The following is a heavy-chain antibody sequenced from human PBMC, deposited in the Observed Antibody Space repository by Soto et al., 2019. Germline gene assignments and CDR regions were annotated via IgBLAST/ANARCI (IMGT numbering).Heavy chain of an antibody. CDR2: IYYSGST. D-gene: IGHD6-13*01. Sequence: TSETLSLTCTVSGGSISSGDYYWSWIRQPPGKGLEWIGYIYYSGSTYYNPSLKSRVTISVDTSKNQFSLKLSSVTAADTAVYYCARVRGKWQQLVDYWGQGTLVTVSS. CDR3: ARVRGKWQQLVDY. V-gene: IGHV4-30-4*01. J-gene: IGHJ4*02. CDR1: GGSISSGDYY.